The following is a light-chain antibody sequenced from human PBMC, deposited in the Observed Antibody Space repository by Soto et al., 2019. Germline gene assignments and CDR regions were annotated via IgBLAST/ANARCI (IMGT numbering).Light chain of an antibody. CDR1: TSNIGSSS. V-gene: IGLV1-47*01. CDR3: ATWDGSLSGPV. CDR2: ENN. Sequence: QSVLRQPPSASGTPGQSVTISCSGSTSNIGSSSVYWYQQLPGTAPKVFIYENNRRPSGVPDRFSGSKSGTSASLAISGLRSEDEADYYCATWDGSLSGPVFGGGTKLTVL. J-gene: IGLJ2*01.